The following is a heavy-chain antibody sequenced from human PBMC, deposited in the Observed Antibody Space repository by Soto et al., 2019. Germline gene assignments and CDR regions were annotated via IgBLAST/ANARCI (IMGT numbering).Heavy chain of an antibody. J-gene: IGHJ4*02. Sequence: SETLSLTCTVSGGSIGSNDYYWAWIRQPPWKGLEWIGYIYYSGSTYYNPSLKSRVTISVDTSKNQFSLKLSSVTAADTAVYYCAREVAVAGTLEYYFDYWGQGTLVTVSS. V-gene: IGHV4-31*03. CDR1: GGSIGSNDYY. D-gene: IGHD6-19*01. CDR2: IYYSGST. CDR3: AREVAVAGTLEYYFDY.